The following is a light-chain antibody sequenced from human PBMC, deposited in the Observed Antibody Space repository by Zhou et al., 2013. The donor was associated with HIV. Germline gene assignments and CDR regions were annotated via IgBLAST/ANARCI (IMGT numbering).Light chain of an antibody. CDR3: QHFNSYPL. V-gene: IGKV1-39*01. CDR2: AAS. Sequence: DIQMTQSPTSLSASVGDSVTITCRASQTLDTYLNWYQQKPGKTPQLLIYAASTLQSGVSSRFTGSGSGTDFTLTISSLQPEDFATYYCQHFNSYPLFGGGTEVEIE. J-gene: IGKJ4*01. CDR1: QTLDTY.